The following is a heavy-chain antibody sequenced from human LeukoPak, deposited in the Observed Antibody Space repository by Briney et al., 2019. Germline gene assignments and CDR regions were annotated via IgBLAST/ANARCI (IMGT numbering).Heavy chain of an antibody. J-gene: IGHJ5*02. V-gene: IGHV1-18*01. CDR1: GYTFTSYG. CDR3: ARAGAHSAHPSIVLMVYAVNWFDP. CDR2: ISAYNGNT. Sequence: ASVKVSCKASGYTFTSYGISWVRQAPGQGLEWMGWISAYNGNTNYAQKLQGRVTMTTDTSTSTAYMELRSLRSDDTAVYYCARAGAHSAHPSIVLMVYAVNWFDPWGQGTLVTVSS. D-gene: IGHD2-8*01.